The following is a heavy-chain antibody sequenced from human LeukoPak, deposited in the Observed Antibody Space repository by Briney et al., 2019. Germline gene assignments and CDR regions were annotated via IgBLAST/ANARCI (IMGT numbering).Heavy chain of an antibody. J-gene: IGHJ4*02. CDR1: GGSISSSSYY. CDR2: IYYSGST. V-gene: IGHV4-39*07. Sequence: SETLSLTCTVSGGSISSSSYYWGWIRQPPGKGLEWIGSIYYSGSTYYNPSLKSRVTISVDTSKNQFSLKLSSVTAADTAVYYCVRDLLPGYYDSSGSNDYWGQGTLVTVSS. CDR3: VRDLLPGYYDSSGSNDY. D-gene: IGHD3-22*01.